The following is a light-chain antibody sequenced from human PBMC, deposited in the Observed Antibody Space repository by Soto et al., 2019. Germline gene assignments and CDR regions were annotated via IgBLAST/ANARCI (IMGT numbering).Light chain of an antibody. Sequence: DIQLTQSPSFLSASVGDRVTITCRASQGISSYLAWYQQTPGKAPKLLIYASSTLQSGVPSRFSGSGSGTEFTLTISSLQPEDFATYYCQQLNTFPVTFGQGTRRDI. CDR1: QGISSY. V-gene: IGKV1-9*01. CDR3: QQLNTFPVT. J-gene: IGKJ5*01. CDR2: ASS.